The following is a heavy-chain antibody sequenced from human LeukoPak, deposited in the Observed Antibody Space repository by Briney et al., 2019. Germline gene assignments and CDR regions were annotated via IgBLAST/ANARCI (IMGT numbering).Heavy chain of an antibody. D-gene: IGHD2-15*01. CDR2: MSDDGSEK. CDR1: GFTFSDYS. CDR3: AREADSGYYRTVDY. V-gene: IGHV3-30*03. J-gene: IGHJ4*02. Sequence: QPGGSLRLSCAASGFTFSDYSMNWVRQAPGKGLEWLGHMSDDGSEKHYVDSVRGRFTISRDPSKNTLYLEMTSLRTEDTAVYYCAREADSGYYRTVDYWGQGTMVTVS.